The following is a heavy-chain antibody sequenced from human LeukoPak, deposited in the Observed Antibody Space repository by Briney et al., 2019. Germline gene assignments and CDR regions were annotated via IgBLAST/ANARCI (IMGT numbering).Heavy chain of an antibody. CDR2: ISYDGSNK. J-gene: IGHJ3*02. Sequence: GGSLRLSCAASGFTFSSYAMHWVRQAPGKGLEWVAVISYDGSNKYYADSVKGRFTISRDNSKNTLYLQMNSLRAEDTAVYYCAPPKGLAKGAFDIWGQGTMVTVSS. D-gene: IGHD6-19*01. CDR3: APPKGLAKGAFDI. CDR1: GFTFSSYA. V-gene: IGHV3-30*03.